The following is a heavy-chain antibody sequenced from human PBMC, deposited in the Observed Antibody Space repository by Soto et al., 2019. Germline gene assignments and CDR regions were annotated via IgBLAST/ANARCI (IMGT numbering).Heavy chain of an antibody. Sequence: QVQLQESGPGLVKSSGTLSLTCAVSGVSISSSHWWTWVRQPPGKGLGWIGEIHYSGTTNYNPPLGGRVTISADKSKNQFSLNLSSVTAADTAIYYCARCAYGSYTFGIDVWGQGTTVTVSS. V-gene: IGHV4-4*02. CDR1: GVSISSSHW. D-gene: IGHD3-3*01. J-gene: IGHJ6*02. CDR2: IHYSGTT. CDR3: ARCAYGSYTFGIDV.